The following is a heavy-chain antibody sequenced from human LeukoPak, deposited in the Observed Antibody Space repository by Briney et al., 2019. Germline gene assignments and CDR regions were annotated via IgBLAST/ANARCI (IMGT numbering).Heavy chain of an antibody. Sequence: GASVKVSCKASGYTFTSYGISWVRQAPGQGLEWMGWISAYNGNTHYAQKLQGRVTMTTDTSTSTTYMELRSLRSDDTAVYYCARDWEYYFDSSGYGVDTFDIWGQGTVVTVSS. CDR2: ISAYNGNT. CDR1: GYTFTSYG. V-gene: IGHV1-18*01. CDR3: ARDWEYYFDSSGYGVDTFDI. J-gene: IGHJ3*02. D-gene: IGHD3-22*01.